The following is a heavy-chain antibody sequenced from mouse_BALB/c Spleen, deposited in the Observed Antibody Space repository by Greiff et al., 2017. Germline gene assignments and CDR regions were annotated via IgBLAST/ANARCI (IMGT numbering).Heavy chain of an antibody. V-gene: IGHV5-17*02. CDR2: ISSGSSTI. J-gene: IGHJ2*01. CDR3: ARRDYYGYFDY. CDR1: GFTFSSFG. Sequence: EVKLVESGGGLVQPGGSRKLSCAASGFTFSSFGMHWVRQAPEKGLEWVAYISSGSSTIYYADTVKGRFTISRDNPKNTLFLQMTSLRSEDTAMYYCARRDYYGYFDYWGQGTTLTVSS. D-gene: IGHD1-1*01.